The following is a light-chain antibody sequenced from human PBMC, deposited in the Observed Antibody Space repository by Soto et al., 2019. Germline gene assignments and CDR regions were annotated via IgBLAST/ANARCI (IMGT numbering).Light chain of an antibody. CDR2: GSS. CDR3: QQYGSSWT. V-gene: IGKV3-20*01. Sequence: VLTQSPDTLSLSPGERATLSCRASQSVSGSYLAWYQLRPGQAPRLLIYGSSSRATGIPDRFSGSGSGTDFTLIISTLEPEDFAVYYCQQYGSSWTFGQGTKVEIK. J-gene: IGKJ1*01. CDR1: QSVSGSY.